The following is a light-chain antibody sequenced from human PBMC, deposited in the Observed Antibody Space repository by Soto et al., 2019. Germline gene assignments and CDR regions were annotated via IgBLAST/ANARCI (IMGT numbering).Light chain of an antibody. CDR3: KQYNYYPRT. V-gene: IGKV1-5*03. CDR2: KAS. CDR1: QSVNNW. Sequence: DIQMTQSPSTLSASVGDRVTITCRASQSVNNWLAWYQQKPGKAPKLLISKASSLESGVPSRFSGSGSGTEFTLTISTLQPDDFATNYCKQYNYYPRTFGQGPNVEIK. J-gene: IGKJ1*01.